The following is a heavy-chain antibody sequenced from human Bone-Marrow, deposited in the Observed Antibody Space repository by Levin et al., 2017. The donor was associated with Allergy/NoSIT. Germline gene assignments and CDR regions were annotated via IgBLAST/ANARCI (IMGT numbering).Heavy chain of an antibody. CDR3: ASPSLDSGYDPYYFDY. CDR2: IIPIFGTA. Sequence: SVKVSCKASGGTFSSYAISWVRQAPGQGLEWMGGIIPIFGTANYAQKFQGRVTITADESTSTAYMELSSLRSEDTAVYYCASPSLDSGYDPYYFDYWGQGTLVTVSS. D-gene: IGHD5-12*01. J-gene: IGHJ4*02. V-gene: IGHV1-69*13. CDR1: GGTFSSYA.